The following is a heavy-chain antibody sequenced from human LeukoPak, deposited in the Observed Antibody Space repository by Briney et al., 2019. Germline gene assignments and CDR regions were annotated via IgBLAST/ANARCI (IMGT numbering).Heavy chain of an antibody. J-gene: IGHJ4*02. CDR1: GGSISSSNW. Sequence: PSGTLSLTCAVSGGSISSSNWWSWVRQPPGKGLEWIGYIYYSGSTNYNPSLKSRVTISVDTSKNQFSLKLSSVTAADTAVYYCARGAYYYDSLAHLNYWGQGTLVTVSS. CDR3: ARGAYYYDSLAHLNY. D-gene: IGHD3-22*01. V-gene: IGHV4-4*02. CDR2: IYYSGST.